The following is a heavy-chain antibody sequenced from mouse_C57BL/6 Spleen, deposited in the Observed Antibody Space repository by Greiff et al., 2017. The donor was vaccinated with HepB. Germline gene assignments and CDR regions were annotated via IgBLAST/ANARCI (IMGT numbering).Heavy chain of an antibody. V-gene: IGHV1-64*01. CDR3: AIDSSGYWFAY. CDR2: IHPNSGST. D-gene: IGHD3-2*02. J-gene: IGHJ3*01. Sequence: QVQLQQPGAELVKPGASVKLSCTASGYTFTSYWMHWVKQRPGQGLEWMGMIHPNSGSTNYNEKFKSKATLTVDKSSSTAYMQLSSLTSEDSAVYYCAIDSSGYWFAYWGQGTLVTVSA. CDR1: GYTFTSYW.